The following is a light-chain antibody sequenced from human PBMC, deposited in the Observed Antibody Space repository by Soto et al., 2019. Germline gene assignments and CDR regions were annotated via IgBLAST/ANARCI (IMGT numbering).Light chain of an antibody. V-gene: IGKV1-27*01. CDR3: QKYNGTPRT. Sequence: DIQVTQSPSSLYASVGDRVTITCRASQDISGHLAWYQQKPGKVPKLLIYEASTLQSRVPSRFSASGSGTDFTLTISSLQPEDVATYYCQKYNGTPRTFGQGTKVELK. CDR2: EAS. CDR1: QDISGH. J-gene: IGKJ1*01.